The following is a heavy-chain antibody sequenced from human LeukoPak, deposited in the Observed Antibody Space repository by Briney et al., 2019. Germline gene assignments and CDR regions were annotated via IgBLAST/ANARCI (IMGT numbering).Heavy chain of an antibody. Sequence: KPSETLSLTCAVYGGSFSGYYWSWIRQPPGKGLEWIGEINHSGSTNYNPSLESRVTISVDTSKNQFSLKLSSVTAADTAVYYCARGLKFIYDFWGYFDYWGQGTLVTVSS. CDR1: GGSFSGYY. V-gene: IGHV4-34*01. CDR2: INHSGST. CDR3: ARGLKFIYDFWGYFDY. D-gene: IGHD3-3*01. J-gene: IGHJ4*02.